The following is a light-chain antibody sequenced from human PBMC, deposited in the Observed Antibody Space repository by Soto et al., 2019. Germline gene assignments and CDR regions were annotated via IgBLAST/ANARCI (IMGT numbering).Light chain of an antibody. CDR1: QGIRHD. V-gene: IGKV1-6*01. CDR3: LQDYTYPRT. J-gene: IGKJ4*01. Sequence: AIEMTQSRSSLSVSVGDRVTITCRASQGIRHDLGWYQQKPGKAPELLIYAASILQSGVPSRFSGSGSGTDFTLTITSLQPEDFAIYYCLQDYTYPRTFGGGTKVDIK. CDR2: AAS.